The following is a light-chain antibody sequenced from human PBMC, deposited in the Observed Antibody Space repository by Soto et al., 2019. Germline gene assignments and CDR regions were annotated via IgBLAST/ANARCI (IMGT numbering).Light chain of an antibody. Sequence: QSVLTQPPSASGSPGQSVTISCTGTSSDIGAYIFVSWYQQHPGKAPKAIIYEVSKRPSGVPDRFSGSKSGNTASLTVSGLQAEDEADYYCASHAGSSWVFGGGTKVTVL. V-gene: IGLV2-8*01. CDR1: SSDIGAYIF. CDR3: ASHAGSSWV. CDR2: EVS. J-gene: IGLJ3*02.